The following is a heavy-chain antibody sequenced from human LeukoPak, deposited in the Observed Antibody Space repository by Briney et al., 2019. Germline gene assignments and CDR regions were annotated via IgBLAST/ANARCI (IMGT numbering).Heavy chain of an antibody. Sequence: GGSLRLSCAASGFTFSDYYMSWIRQAPGTGLERVSYISSSGSTIYYADSVKGRFTISRDNAKNSLYLQMNSLRAEDTAVYYCARDRGAITFDYWGQGTLVTVSS. CDR3: ARDRGAITFDY. V-gene: IGHV3-11*01. CDR2: ISSSGSTI. D-gene: IGHD3-10*01. J-gene: IGHJ4*02. CDR1: GFTFSDYY.